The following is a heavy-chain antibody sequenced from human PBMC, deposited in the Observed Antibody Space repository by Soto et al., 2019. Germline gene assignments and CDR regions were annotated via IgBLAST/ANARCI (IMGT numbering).Heavy chain of an antibody. Sequence: EVKLVESGGALVQPGGSLRLSCTASGFDFSGSEMNWFRQAAGKGLEWVAYITGSGGVTFHADSVKGRFSISRDNAKNSLFLDMSDLRADDTGVYYCAKVAPFILGSPFWGQGTLVTVSS. CDR2: ITGSGGVT. D-gene: IGHD2-21*01. V-gene: IGHV3-48*03. J-gene: IGHJ4*02. CDR3: AKVAPFILGSPF. CDR1: GFDFSGSE.